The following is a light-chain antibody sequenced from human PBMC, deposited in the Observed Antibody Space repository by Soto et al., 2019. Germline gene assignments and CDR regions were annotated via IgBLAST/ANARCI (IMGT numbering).Light chain of an antibody. CDR3: QQYENFPIT. CDR1: QDIRKY. J-gene: IGKJ5*01. CDR2: DAS. Sequence: PSALSSSVGARITITCQASQDIRKYLNWYQQKAGKAPKLLIYDASNRDTGVPTRFSGSGSGTDFLFTISSLQPEDFATYYCQQYENFPITFGQGTRLEIK. V-gene: IGKV1-33*01.